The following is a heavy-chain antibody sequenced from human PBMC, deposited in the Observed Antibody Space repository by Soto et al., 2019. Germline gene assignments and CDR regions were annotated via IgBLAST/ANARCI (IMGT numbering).Heavy chain of an antibody. CDR3: ARGSQLRYFDWLPGYDSSGSLDY. CDR1: GYTFTSYG. V-gene: IGHV1-18*01. Sequence: ASVKVSCKASGYTFTSYGISWVRQAPGQRLEWKGWISAYNGNTNYAQKLQGRVTMTTDTSTSTAYMELRSLRSDDTAVYYCARGSQLRYFDWLPGYDSSGSLDYWGQGTLVTV. CDR2: ISAYNGNT. J-gene: IGHJ4*02. D-gene: IGHD3-9*01.